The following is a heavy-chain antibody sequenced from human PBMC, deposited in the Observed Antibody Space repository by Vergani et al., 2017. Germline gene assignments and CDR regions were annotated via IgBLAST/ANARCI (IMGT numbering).Heavy chain of an antibody. CDR2: IDPSDSYT. J-gene: IGHJ5*02. V-gene: IGHV5-10-1*03. Sequence: EVQLVPSGAEVKKPGESLRISCKGSGYSFTSYWISWVRQLPGKGLEWMGRIDPSDSYTNYSPSFQGHVTISADKSISTAYLQWSSLKASDTAMYYCARHRSSSPLVDPWGQGTLVTVSS. CDR1: GYSFTSYW. CDR3: ARHRSSSPLVDP. D-gene: IGHD6-13*01.